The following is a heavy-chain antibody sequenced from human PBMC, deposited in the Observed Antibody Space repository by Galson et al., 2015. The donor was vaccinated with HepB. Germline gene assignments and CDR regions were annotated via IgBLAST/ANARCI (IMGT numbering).Heavy chain of an antibody. D-gene: IGHD6-13*01. Sequence: SLRLSCAASGFTFSSYSMNWVRQAPGKGLEWVSSISSSSSYIYYADSVKGRFTISRDNAKNSLYLQMNSLRAEDTAVYYCARDIIAAAGTFDYWGQGTLVTVSS. V-gene: IGHV3-21*01. J-gene: IGHJ4*02. CDR1: GFTFSSYS. CDR3: ARDIIAAAGTFDY. CDR2: ISSSSSYI.